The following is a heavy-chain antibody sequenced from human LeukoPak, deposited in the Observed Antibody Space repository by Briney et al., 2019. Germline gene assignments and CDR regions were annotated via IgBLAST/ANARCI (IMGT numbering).Heavy chain of an antibody. J-gene: IGHJ4*02. V-gene: IGHV4-34*01. D-gene: IGHD6-13*01. CDR2: INHCGST. CDR1: GGSFSDYY. CDR3: ARHRSWSYFDY. Sequence: SETLSLTCGVYGGSFSDYYWNWIRQPPGKGLEWIEEINHCGSTNYNPSLKSRVIILIEKSKKQFSLKLSSVTAADTAVYYCARHRSWSYFDYWGQGTLVTVSS.